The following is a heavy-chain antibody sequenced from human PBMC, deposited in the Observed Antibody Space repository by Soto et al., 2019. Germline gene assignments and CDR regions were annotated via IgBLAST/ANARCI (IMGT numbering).Heavy chain of an antibody. J-gene: IGHJ4*02. CDR2: IWYDGSNK. CDR3: AREDYYDSSGYFYYFDY. V-gene: IGHV3-33*01. CDR1: GFTFSSYG. D-gene: IGHD3-22*01. Sequence: PGGSLRLSCAASGFTFSSYGMHWVRQAPGKGLEWVAVIWYDGSNKYYADSVKGRFTISRDNSKNTLYLQMNSLRAEDTAVYYCAREDYYDSSGYFYYFDYWGQGTLVTVSS.